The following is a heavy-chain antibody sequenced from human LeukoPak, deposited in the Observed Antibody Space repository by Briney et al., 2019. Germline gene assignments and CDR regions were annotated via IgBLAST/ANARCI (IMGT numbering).Heavy chain of an antibody. V-gene: IGHV3-21*01. Sequence: TGGSLRLSCAASGFTFSSYSMNWVRQAPGKGLEWVSSISSSSSYIYYADSVKGRFTISRDNAKNSLYLQMNSLRAEDTAVYYCARISAVAAYFDYWGQGTLVTVSS. CDR3: ARISAVAAYFDY. CDR1: GFTFSSYS. D-gene: IGHD6-19*01. CDR2: ISSSSSYI. J-gene: IGHJ4*02.